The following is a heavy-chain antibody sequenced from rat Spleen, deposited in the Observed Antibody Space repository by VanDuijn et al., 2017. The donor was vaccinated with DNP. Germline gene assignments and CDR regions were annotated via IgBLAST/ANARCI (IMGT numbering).Heavy chain of an antibody. CDR1: GFSLTDYS. CDR3: TRGAYGSNPNWFAY. D-gene: IGHD1-4*01. Sequence: QVQLKESGPGLVQPSQTLSLTCTVSGFSLTDYSVHWVRQPPGKGLEWMGRIRSGGSTDYSSALKSRLSISRDTSKIQVFLKMNSLQIEDIAIYFCTRGAYGSNPNWFAYWGQGTLVTVSS. J-gene: IGHJ3*01. CDR2: IRSGGST. V-gene: IGHV2-19*01.